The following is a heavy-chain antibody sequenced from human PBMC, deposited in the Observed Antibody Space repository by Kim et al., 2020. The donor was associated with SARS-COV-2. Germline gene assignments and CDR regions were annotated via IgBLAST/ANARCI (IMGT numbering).Heavy chain of an antibody. CDR1: GYNFTTYA. D-gene: IGHD6-13*01. CDR2: ISTNNGNP. CDR3: ARGFWRSIAAGGKGWLDP. J-gene: IGHJ5*02. V-gene: IGHV7-4-1*02. Sequence: ASVKVSCKASGYNFTTYAMNWVRQAPGQGLEWMGWISTNNGNPTYAQGFTERFVFSLDTSVSTAYLQISSLEAEDTAVYYCARGFWRSIAAGGKGWLDPWGQGTLVTVSS.